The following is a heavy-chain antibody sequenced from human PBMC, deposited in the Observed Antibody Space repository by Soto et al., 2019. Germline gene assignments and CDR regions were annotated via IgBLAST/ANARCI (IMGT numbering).Heavy chain of an antibody. CDR3: ARVLRGWFDP. V-gene: IGHV4-4*02. CDR2: ISHSGIT. Sequence: QVQLQESGPGLVKPSGTLSLTCAVSGGSNTSANWCTWVRQPPGGGLEWIGEISHSGITNYKASLKSRVTMSVDKTKNDVSLKLTSVTAADTAVYYCARVLRGWFDPWGQGTPVTVSS. J-gene: IGHJ5*02. CDR1: GGSNTSANW.